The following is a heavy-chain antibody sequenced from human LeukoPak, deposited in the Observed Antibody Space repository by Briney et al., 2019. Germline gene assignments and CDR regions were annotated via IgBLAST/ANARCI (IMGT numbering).Heavy chain of an antibody. CDR2: ISVYNGNT. V-gene: IGHV1-18*04. CDR3: ARVRGYSGYEDH. CDR1: GYTFTSYA. J-gene: IGHJ4*02. D-gene: IGHD5-12*01. Sequence: ASVKVSCKASGYTFTSYAISGVRQAPGQGLEWMGWISVYNGNTIYAQKLQGRVTMTTDTSTSTAYMDLRSLRSDDTAVYYCARVRGYSGYEDHWGQGTLVTVSS.